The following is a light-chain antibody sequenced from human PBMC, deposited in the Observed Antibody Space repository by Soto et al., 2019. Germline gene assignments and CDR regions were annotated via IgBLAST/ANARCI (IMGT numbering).Light chain of an antibody. CDR1: ESVSSN. Sequence: EIVMTQSPATLSVSPGERATLSCRASESVSSNLAWYQQKPGQAPRLLIFGASTRATGVPARFGGSGSGTDLTLTISSLQSEDSAVYYCQHYSNWPLTFGGGTKVEIK. J-gene: IGKJ4*01. V-gene: IGKV3-15*01. CDR2: GAS. CDR3: QHYSNWPLT.